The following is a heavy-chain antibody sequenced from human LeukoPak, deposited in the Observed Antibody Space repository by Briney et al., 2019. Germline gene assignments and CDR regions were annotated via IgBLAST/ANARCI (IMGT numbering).Heavy chain of an antibody. CDR2: IIPIFGTA. Sequence: SVKVSCKASGGTFSNYAISWVRQAPGQGLEWMGGIIPIFGTANYAQKFQGRVTITADESTSTAYMELSSLRSEDTAVYYCASLRNYGLPYWYFDLWGRGTLVTVSS. D-gene: IGHD3-16*01. J-gene: IGHJ2*01. V-gene: IGHV1-69*13. CDR3: ASLRNYGLPYWYFDL. CDR1: GGTFSNYA.